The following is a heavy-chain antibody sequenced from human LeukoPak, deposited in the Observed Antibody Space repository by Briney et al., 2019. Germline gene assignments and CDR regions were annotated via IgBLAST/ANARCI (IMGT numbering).Heavy chain of an antibody. CDR2: IYYSGST. D-gene: IGHD6-6*01. Sequence: PSETLSLTCTVSGGSISSYYWSWLRQPPGKGLEGIGYIYYSGSTNYNPSLKSRVTISVDTSKNQFSLKLSSVTAADTAGYYCTRGVSSGYYSYYYTDVSGKGNMVTVSS. CDR3: TRGVSSGYYSYYYTDV. J-gene: IGHJ6*03. CDR1: GGSISSYY. V-gene: IGHV4-59*01.